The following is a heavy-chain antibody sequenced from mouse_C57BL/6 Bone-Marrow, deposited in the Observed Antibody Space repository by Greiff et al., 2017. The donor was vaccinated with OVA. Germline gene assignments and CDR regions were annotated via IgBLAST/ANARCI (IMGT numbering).Heavy chain of an antibody. Sequence: VKLMESGAELVRPGASVTLSCKASGYTFTDYEMHWVKQTPVHGLEWIGAIDPETGGTAYNQKFKGKAILTAEKSSSTAYMELRSLTSEDSAVYYCTRKGFDYDYDVDWGQGTTLTVSS. CDR3: TRKGFDYDYDVD. CDR2: IDPETGGT. CDR1: GYTFTDYE. D-gene: IGHD2-4*01. J-gene: IGHJ2*01. V-gene: IGHV1-15*01.